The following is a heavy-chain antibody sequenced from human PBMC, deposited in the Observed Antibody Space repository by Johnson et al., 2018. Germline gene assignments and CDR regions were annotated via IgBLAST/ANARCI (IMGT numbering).Heavy chain of an antibody. CDR1: GFTFSGSA. J-gene: IGHJ5*02. D-gene: IGHD3-22*01. Sequence: VQLVESGGGLVQPGGSLKLSCAASGFTFSGSALHWVRQASGKGLEWVGRIRSKANNYATAYAASVKGRFTISRDDSKNTAYLQMNSLKTEDTAVYYCARVVDYYYDSSGGWFDPWGQGTLVTVSS. CDR3: ARVVDYYYDSSGGWFDP. V-gene: IGHV3-73*01. CDR2: IRSKANNYAT.